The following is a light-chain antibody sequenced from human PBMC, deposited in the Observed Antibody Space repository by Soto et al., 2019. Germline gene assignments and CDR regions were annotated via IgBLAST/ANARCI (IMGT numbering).Light chain of an antibody. CDR1: SSDVGGYNY. CDR3: SSYTRSSTLV. J-gene: IGLJ2*01. CDR2: EVS. Sequence: QSVLTQPASVSGSPGQSITISCTGTSSDVGGYNYVSWYQQHPGKAPKLMIYEVSNRPSGVSNRFSGSKSGNTASLPISGLQAEDEADYYCSSYTRSSTLVFGGGTKLTVL. V-gene: IGLV2-14*01.